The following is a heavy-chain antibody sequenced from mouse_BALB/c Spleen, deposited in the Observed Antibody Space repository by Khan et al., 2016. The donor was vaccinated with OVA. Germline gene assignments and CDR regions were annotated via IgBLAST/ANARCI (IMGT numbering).Heavy chain of an antibody. Sequence: VQLQESGAELVKAGASVKMSCKASGYTFTSYWMHWVKQRLGQGLEWFAETNPTNGRTYYNEKFTSKATLTVDKSSSTAYMLLSGPTFEDSAVYYCARIKKIVATYFDYWGQGTTLTGSS. CDR1: GYTFTSYW. V-gene: IGHV1S81*02. CDR3: ARIKKIVATYFDY. J-gene: IGHJ2*01. D-gene: IGHD1-1*01. CDR2: TNPTNGRT.